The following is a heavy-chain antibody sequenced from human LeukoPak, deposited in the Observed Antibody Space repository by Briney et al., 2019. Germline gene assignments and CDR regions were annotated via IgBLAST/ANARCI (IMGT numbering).Heavy chain of an antibody. J-gene: IGHJ6*03. CDR2: LTGSGTAT. CDR1: QFTFSRFA. Sequence: SLRLSCQASQFTFSRFAISSIQQAPGTGLEWVETLTGSGTATYYADYVKGRFTTSRDNSKDTLYLQMDILRADYTAVYYCAKHLGSHSFLFYYMDVWGTGASGIVSS. V-gene: IGHV3-23*01. CDR3: AKHLGSHSFLFYYMDV. D-gene: IGHD2-21*01.